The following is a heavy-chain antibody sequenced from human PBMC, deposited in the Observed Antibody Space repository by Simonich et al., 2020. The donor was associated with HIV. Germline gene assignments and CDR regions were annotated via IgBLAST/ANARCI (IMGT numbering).Heavy chain of an antibody. Sequence: EVQLVESGGGLVKPGGSLRLSCAASGFTFSSYSMNWVRQAPGKGLEWVSFISSSRSSYYADPVKGRFTISSDNAKNSLYLQMNSLRAEDTAVYYCARDKEVYAMGGYFDYWGQGTLVTVSS. CDR3: ARDKEVYAMGGYFDY. J-gene: IGHJ4*02. V-gene: IGHV3-21*01. CDR2: ISSSRSS. D-gene: IGHD2-8*01. CDR1: GFTFSSYS.